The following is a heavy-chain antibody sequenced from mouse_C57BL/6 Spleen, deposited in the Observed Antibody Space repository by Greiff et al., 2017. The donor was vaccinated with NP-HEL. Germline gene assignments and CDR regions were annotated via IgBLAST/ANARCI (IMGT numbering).Heavy chain of an antibody. J-gene: IGHJ4*01. CDR3: ARGEDYDYDGGAMDY. D-gene: IGHD2-4*01. Sequence: QVQLKQSGAELVRPGASVKLSCKASGYTFTDYYINWVKQRPGQGLEWIARIYPGSGNTYYNEKFKGKATLTAEKSSSTAYMQLSSLTSEDSAVYFCARGEDYDYDGGAMDYWGQGTSVTVSS. CDR1: GYTFTDYY. V-gene: IGHV1-76*01. CDR2: IYPGSGNT.